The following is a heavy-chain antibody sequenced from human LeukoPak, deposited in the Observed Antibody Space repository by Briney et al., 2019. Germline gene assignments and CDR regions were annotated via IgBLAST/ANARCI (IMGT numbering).Heavy chain of an antibody. Sequence: GGSLRLSCAASGFTFSRYWMSWVRQVPGKGLEWVANIKQDGSEKYYVDSVKGRFTISRDNAKNSLYLQMNSLRAEDTAVYYCARDGWPPDYWGQGTLVTVSS. J-gene: IGHJ4*02. CDR3: ARDGWPPDY. V-gene: IGHV3-7*01. CDR1: GFTFSRYW. CDR2: IKQDGSEK.